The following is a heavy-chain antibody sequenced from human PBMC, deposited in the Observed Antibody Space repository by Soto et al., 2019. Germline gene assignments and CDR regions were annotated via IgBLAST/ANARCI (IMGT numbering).Heavy chain of an antibody. CDR2: IYYSGST. J-gene: IGHJ5*02. D-gene: IGHD2-2*03. Sequence: QLQLQESGPGLVKPSETLSLTCTVSGGSISSSSYYWGWIRQPPGKGLEWIGSIYYSGSTYYNPSLKSRVTISVDTSKNQFSLKRSSVTAADTAVYYCARRSGYCISTSCYETWFDPWGQGTLVTVSS. CDR3: ARRSGYCISTSCYETWFDP. CDR1: GGSISSSSYY. V-gene: IGHV4-39*01.